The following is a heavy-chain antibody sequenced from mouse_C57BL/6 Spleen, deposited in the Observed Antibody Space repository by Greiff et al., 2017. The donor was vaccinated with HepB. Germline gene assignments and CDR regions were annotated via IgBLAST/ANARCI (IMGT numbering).Heavy chain of an antibody. CDR1: GFTFSDYG. D-gene: IGHD1-1*01. CDR2: ISSGSSTI. V-gene: IGHV5-17*01. Sequence: EVKLVESGGGLVKPGGSLKLSCAASGFTFSDYGMHWVRQAPEKGLEWVAYISSGSSTIYYADTVKGRFTISRDNAKNTLFLQMTSLRSEDTAMYYGARPIYYYGRGYFDVWGTGTTVTVSS. J-gene: IGHJ1*03. CDR3: ARPIYYYGRGYFDV.